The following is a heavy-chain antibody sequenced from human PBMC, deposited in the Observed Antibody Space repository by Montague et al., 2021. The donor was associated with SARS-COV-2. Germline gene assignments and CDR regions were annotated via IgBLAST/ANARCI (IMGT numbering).Heavy chain of an antibody. CDR3: ASPRGPSYYDILTGSAFDY. J-gene: IGHJ4*02. CDR1: GFTFSSYA. D-gene: IGHD3-9*01. CDR2: ISYDGSNK. Sequence: SLRLSCAASGFTFSSYAMHWVRQAPGKGLEWVAVISYDGSNKYYADSGKGRFTISRDNSKNTLYLQMNSLRAEDTAVYYCASPRGPSYYDILTGSAFDYWGQGTLVTVSS. V-gene: IGHV3-30-3*01.